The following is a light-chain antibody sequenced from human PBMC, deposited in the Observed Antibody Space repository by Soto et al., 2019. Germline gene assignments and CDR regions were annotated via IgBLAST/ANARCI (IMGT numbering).Light chain of an antibody. Sequence: QSALTQPASVSVSPGQSITISCTGTSTDVGRYNYVSWYQQHPGKAPKLMVYDVINRPSWVSNRFSGSKSGITASLTISGLQAEDEADYYCTSYTSDSTYVFGTGTKVTVL. CDR3: TSYTSDSTYV. CDR1: STDVGRYNY. V-gene: IGLV2-14*01. J-gene: IGLJ1*01. CDR2: DVI.